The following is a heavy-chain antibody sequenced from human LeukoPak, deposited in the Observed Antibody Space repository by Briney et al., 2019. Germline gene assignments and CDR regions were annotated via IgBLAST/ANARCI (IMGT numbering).Heavy chain of an antibody. Sequence: GGSLRLFCAASGFTFSSYAMSWVRQAPGKGLEWVSAISGSGGSTYYADSVKGRFTISRDNSKNTLYLQMNSLRAEDTAVYYCARVPYYYDSSGYHFDYWGQGTLVTVSS. J-gene: IGHJ4*02. V-gene: IGHV3-23*01. CDR1: GFTFSSYA. CDR2: ISGSGGST. CDR3: ARVPYYYDSSGYHFDY. D-gene: IGHD3-22*01.